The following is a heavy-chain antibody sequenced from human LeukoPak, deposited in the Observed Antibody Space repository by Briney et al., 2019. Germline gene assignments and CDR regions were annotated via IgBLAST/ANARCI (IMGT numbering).Heavy chain of an antibody. CDR2: INPNSGDT. D-gene: IGHD5-18*01. CDR3: ARGRISSGWDNWFDP. CDR1: GYTFTGYY. J-gene: IGHJ5*02. Sequence: GASVKVSCKASGYTFTGYYIHWVRQAPGQGLEWMGWINPNSGDTNYAQKFQGRVTMTRDTSITTAYMELSSLRSDDTAVYYCARGRISSGWDNWFDPWGQGTLVTVSS. V-gene: IGHV1-2*02.